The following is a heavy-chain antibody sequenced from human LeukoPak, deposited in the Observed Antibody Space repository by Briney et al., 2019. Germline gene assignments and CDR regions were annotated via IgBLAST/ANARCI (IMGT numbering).Heavy chain of an antibody. V-gene: IGHV4-39*07. CDR1: GGSISSSSYY. D-gene: IGHD3-10*01. CDR2: IYYSGST. J-gene: IGHJ6*03. CDR3: ARERGLLWFPGYYYYMDV. Sequence: SETLSLTCTVSGGSISSSSYYWGWIRQPPGKGLEWIGSIYYSGSTNYNPSLKSRVTISVDTSKNQFSLKLSSVTAADTAVYYCARERGLLWFPGYYYYMDVWGKGTTVTVSS.